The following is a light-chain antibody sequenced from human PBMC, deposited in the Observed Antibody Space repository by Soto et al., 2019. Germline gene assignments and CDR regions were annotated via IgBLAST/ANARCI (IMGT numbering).Light chain of an antibody. Sequence: DIPMTQSPSSLSASVGDRVTITCRASQSISTYLNWYLQKPGKAPKLLIHDASTLQSGVPSRFSGSGSGTDFTLSISSLQPEDFATYYCQQSFSDPPITFGQGTRLEIK. CDR3: QQSFSDPPIT. J-gene: IGKJ5*01. CDR1: QSISTY. CDR2: DAS. V-gene: IGKV1-39*01.